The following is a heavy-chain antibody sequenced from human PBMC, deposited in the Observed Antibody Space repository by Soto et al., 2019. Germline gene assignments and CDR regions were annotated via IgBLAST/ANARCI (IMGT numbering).Heavy chain of an antibody. CDR1: GYTFTGCY. CDR2: INPNSGGT. D-gene: IGHD3-3*01. V-gene: IGHV1-2*02. CDR3: AISTISRHDWFDP. J-gene: IGHJ5*02. Sequence: ASVKVSGKASGYTFTGCYMHWVRQAPGQGLEWMGWINPNSGGTNYAQKFQGRVTMTRDTSISTAYMELSRLRSDDTAVYYCAISTISRHDWFDPWGQGTLVTVSS.